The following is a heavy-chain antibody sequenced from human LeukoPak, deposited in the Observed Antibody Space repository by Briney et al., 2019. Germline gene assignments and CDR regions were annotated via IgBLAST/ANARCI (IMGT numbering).Heavy chain of an antibody. CDR1: GFTFSDYY. CDR3: ATIPGLAGRYFDY. D-gene: IGHD2-21*01. Sequence: GGSLRLSCAASGFTFSDYYMSWIRQAPGKGLEWVSYISSSGSTIYYADSVKGRFTISRDNAKNPLYLQMNSLRAEDTAVYYCATIPGLAGRYFDYWGQGTLVTVSS. V-gene: IGHV3-11*01. J-gene: IGHJ4*02. CDR2: ISSSGSTI.